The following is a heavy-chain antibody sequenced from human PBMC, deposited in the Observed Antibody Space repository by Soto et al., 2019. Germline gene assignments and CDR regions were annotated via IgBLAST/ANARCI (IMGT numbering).Heavy chain of an antibody. J-gene: IGHJ2*01. CDR1: GAPISGGDYH. CDR3: ARGSAAKRYFDL. Sequence: QVQLQESGPGLVKPSQTLSLMCTVSGAPISGGDYHWSWIRQPPGKGLEWIGYIFHSGATHYNSSLGSRITMAVESSKSHFSLMLTSVTAADTAVYFCARGSAAKRYFDLWGRGTLVTVSS. D-gene: IGHD5-18*01. CDR2: IFHSGAT. V-gene: IGHV4-30-4*01.